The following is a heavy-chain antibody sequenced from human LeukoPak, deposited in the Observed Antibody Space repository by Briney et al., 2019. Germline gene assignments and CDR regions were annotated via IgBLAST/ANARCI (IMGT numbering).Heavy chain of an antibody. J-gene: IGHJ4*02. Sequence: GGSLRLSCAASGFTFSRYWMTWVRQAPGKGPEWVANIKQDGSEQYYVDSVKGRFTISRDNAKNSLYLQMYSLRAEDTAIYYCARDKIEGPSNFDNRGQGTLVIVSS. CDR3: ARDKIEGPSNFDN. V-gene: IGHV3-7*03. CDR1: GFTFSRYW. D-gene: IGHD2/OR15-2a*01. CDR2: IKQDGSEQ.